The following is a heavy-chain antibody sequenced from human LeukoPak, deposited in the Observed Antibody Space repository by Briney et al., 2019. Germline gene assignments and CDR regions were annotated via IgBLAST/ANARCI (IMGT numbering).Heavy chain of an antibody. V-gene: IGHV3-23*01. CDR2: ISGSGGST. Sequence: PGGSLRLSCAASGFTFSSYGMSWVRQAPGKGLEWVSAISGSGGSTYYADSVKGRFTISRDNSKNTLYLQMNSLRAEDTAVYYCAKDRDYALALFHFWGQGTLVTVSS. D-gene: IGHD3-16*01. CDR3: AKDRDYALALFHF. CDR1: GFTFSSYG. J-gene: IGHJ4*02.